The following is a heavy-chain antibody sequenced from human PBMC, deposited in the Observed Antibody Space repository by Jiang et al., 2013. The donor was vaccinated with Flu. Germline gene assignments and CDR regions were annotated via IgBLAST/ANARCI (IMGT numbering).Heavy chain of an antibody. J-gene: IGHJ4*02. Sequence: GLEWIGYIYYSGSTYYNPSLKSRVTISVDTSKNQFSLKLSSVTAADTAVYYCARSGGDSSSSMGYWGQGTLVTVSS. V-gene: IGHV4-31*02. D-gene: IGHD6-6*01. CDR2: IYYSGST. CDR3: ARSGGDSSSSMGY.